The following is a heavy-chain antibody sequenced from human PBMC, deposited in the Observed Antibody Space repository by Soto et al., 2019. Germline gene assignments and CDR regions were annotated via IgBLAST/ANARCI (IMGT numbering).Heavy chain of an antibody. D-gene: IGHD1-7*01. CDR3: ARTYNWNSEGFDH. J-gene: IGHJ4*02. CDR1: GYPFGTYA. Sequence: QVQLEQSGAEVKEPGASVKVSCKASGYPFGTYAITWVRQAPGQGLEWMGWISTNSGNTYYAQNFQGRVTLTTDTSTTTAYMELMSLTSDDTAIYYCARTYNWNSEGFDHWGQGTLVTVST. V-gene: IGHV1-18*04. CDR2: ISTNSGNT.